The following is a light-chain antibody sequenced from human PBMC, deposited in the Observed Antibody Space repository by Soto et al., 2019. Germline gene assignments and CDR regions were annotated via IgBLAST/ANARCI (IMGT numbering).Light chain of an antibody. CDR1: SSDVGSYNL. Sequence: QSVLTQPASVSGSPGQSITISCTGTSSDVGSYNLVSWYQQHPGKAPKLMIYEGSKRPSGVSNRFSGSKSGNTASLTISELQAEDEADYYCCAYAGSSTDVFGSGTKLTVL. V-gene: IGLV2-23*01. CDR3: CAYAGSSTDV. CDR2: EGS. J-gene: IGLJ1*01.